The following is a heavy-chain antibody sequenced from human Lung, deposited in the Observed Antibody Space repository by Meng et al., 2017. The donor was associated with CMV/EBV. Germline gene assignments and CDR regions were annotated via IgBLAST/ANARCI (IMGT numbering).Heavy chain of an antibody. Sequence: GGSLRLXXVASGFTFRTYGMNWVRKAPGKGLEWVSHINSESSNIGYADSVKGRFTISRDIAGNSLYLQMNSLRAEDTAVYYCATDPDGDYDFDYWGQGTXVTVSS. V-gene: IGHV3-48*04. CDR2: INSESSNI. CDR3: ATDPDGDYDFDY. CDR1: GFTFRTYG. J-gene: IGHJ4*02. D-gene: IGHD4-17*01.